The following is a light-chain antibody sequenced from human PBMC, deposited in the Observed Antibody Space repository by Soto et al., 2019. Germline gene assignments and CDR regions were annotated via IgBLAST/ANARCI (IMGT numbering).Light chain of an antibody. CDR1: QSISSW. CDR2: KAS. CDR3: QHYNSSPMYT. V-gene: IGKV1-5*03. J-gene: IGKJ2*01. Sequence: DIQMTQSPSTLSASLGDRVTITCRASQSISSWLAWFQQKPGKAPKLLIFKASFLESGVPSRFSGTGSGTEFTLTISSLQPDDFATYYCQHYNSSPMYTFGQGTKLEIK.